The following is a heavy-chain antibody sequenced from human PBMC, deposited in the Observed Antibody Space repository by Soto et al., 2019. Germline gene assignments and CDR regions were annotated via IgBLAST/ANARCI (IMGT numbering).Heavy chain of an antibody. CDR2: IYYSGST. J-gene: IGHJ4*02. V-gene: IGHV4-39*01. CDR1: GGSISISSYY. D-gene: IGHD3-16*02. Sequence: PSDTLSLTCTVSGGSISISSYYWGWIRQPPGKGLEWIGSIYYSGSTYYNPSLKTRVTISVDTSKNQFSLKLSSVTAADTAVYYCARGSLMITCGGVIVLTPFDYWGQGTLVTVSS. CDR3: ARGSLMITCGGVIVLTPFDY.